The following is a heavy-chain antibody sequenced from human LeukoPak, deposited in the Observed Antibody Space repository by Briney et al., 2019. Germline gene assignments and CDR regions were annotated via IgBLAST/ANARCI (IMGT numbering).Heavy chain of an antibody. Sequence: GGSLRLSCAASGFTVSSNYMSWVRQAPGKGLEWVSVIYSGGSTYYADSVKGRFTISRDNSKNTLFLQMNSLRAEDTAVYYCAREVEAKWFDPWGQGTLVTVSS. D-gene: IGHD2-15*01. J-gene: IGHJ5*02. CDR2: IYSGGST. V-gene: IGHV3-66*02. CDR1: GFTVSSNY. CDR3: AREVEAKWFDP.